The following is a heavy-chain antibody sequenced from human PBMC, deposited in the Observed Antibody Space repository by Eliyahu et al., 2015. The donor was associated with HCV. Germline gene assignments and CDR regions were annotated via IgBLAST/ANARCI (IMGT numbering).Heavy chain of an antibody. J-gene: IGHJ6*04. CDR1: GFXXSSYW. D-gene: IGHD3-9*01. V-gene: IGHV3-74*01. Sequence: EVQLVESGGGLVQPGGSLRLSCAASGFXXSSYWMHWVRQAPGKGLVWVSRINSDGSSTSYADSVKGRFTISRDNAKNTLYLQMNSLRAEDTAVYYCASQSLKDYYYGMDVWGKGTTVTVSS. CDR3: ASQSLKDYYYGMDV. CDR2: INSDGSST.